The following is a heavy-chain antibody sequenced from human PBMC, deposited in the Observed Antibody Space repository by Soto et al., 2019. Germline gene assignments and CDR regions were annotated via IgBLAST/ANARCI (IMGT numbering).Heavy chain of an antibody. CDR3: VIPTRSVRGMGV. CDR2: IKGDGSVT. V-gene: IGHV3-7*03. D-gene: IGHD6-6*01. J-gene: IGHJ6*02. CDR1: GFTFSNFW. Sequence: GSLRLSCAASGFTFSNFWMSWARQAPGKGLEWVANIKGDGSVTQYVASVEGRFTISRDNAKYSLYLQMSSLRVEDTALYYCVIPTRSVRGMGVWGQGTTVTVSS.